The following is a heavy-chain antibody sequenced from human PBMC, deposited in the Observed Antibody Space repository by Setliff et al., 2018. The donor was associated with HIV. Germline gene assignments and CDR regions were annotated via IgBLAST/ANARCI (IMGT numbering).Heavy chain of an antibody. CDR1: GGSISSHY. CDR2: IYYSGST. D-gene: IGHD3-22*01. Sequence: SETLSLTCTVSGGSISSHYWSWIRQPPGKGLEWIGSIYYSGSTNYNPSLKSRVTISVDTSKNQFSLKLSSVTAADTAVYYCARDHYDSSGYFWGRGYWGQGTLVTVSS. CDR3: ARDHYDSSGYFWGRGY. V-gene: IGHV4-59*11. J-gene: IGHJ4*02.